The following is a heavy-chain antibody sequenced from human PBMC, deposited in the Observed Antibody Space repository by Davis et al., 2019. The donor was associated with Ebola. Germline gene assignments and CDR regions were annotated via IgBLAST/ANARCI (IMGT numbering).Heavy chain of an antibody. J-gene: IGHJ5*02. CDR3: ARVPAAAGRGDNWLDP. CDR2: IKQDGSEK. Sequence: GESLKISCAASGFTFSNYWMNWARQAPGKGLEWVANIKQDGSEKYYVDSVKGRFTVSRDNAKNSLYLQMNSLRAEDTAVYYCARVPAAAGRGDNWLDPWGQGTLVTVSS. CDR1: GFTFSNYW. D-gene: IGHD6-13*01. V-gene: IGHV3-7*01.